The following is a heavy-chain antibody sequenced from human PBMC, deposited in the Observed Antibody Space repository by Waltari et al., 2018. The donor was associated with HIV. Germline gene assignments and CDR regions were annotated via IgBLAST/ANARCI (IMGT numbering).Heavy chain of an antibody. V-gene: IGHV1-8*01. CDR1: GYTFTSYD. D-gene: IGHD2-8*01. CDR2: MNPNSGNT. J-gene: IGHJ6*02. Sequence: QVQLVQSGAEVKKPGASVKVSCKASGYTFTSYDINWVRQATGQGLEWMAWMNPNSGNTGYGQKFQGRVTMTRNTSISTAYMGLSSLRSEDTAVYYWARGRSRYCTNGVCYDYYYGMDVWGQGTTVTVSS. CDR3: ARGRSRYCTNGVCYDYYYGMDV.